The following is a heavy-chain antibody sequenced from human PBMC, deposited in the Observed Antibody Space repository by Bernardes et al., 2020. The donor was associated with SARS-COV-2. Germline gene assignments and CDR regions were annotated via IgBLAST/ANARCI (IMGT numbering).Heavy chain of an antibody. J-gene: IGHJ4*02. CDR1: GGSISSYY. V-gene: IGHV4-59*01. D-gene: IGHD4-17*01. Sequence: SETLSLTCTVSGGSISSYYWSWIRQPPGKGLEWIGYIYYSGSTNYNPSLKSRVTISVDTSKNQFSLKLSSVTAADTAVYYCARGRRADYGLVYFDYWGQGTLVTVSS. CDR2: IYYSGST. CDR3: ARGRRADYGLVYFDY.